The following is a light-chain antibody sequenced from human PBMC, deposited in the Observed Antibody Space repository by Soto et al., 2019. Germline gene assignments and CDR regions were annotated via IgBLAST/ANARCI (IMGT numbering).Light chain of an antibody. CDR3: QQYNTYSRM. V-gene: IGKV1-5*03. J-gene: IGKJ1*01. CDR1: QSISSW. CDR2: KAS. Sequence: DIQMTQSPSTLPASVGDRVTITCRASQSISSWLAWYQQKPGKVPKLLIYKASSLESGVPSRFSGSGSGTEFTLTISSLQPDDFATYYCQQYNTYSRMFGQGTKVDIK.